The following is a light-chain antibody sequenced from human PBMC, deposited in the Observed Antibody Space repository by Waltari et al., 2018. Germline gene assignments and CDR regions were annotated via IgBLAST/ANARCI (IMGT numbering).Light chain of an antibody. V-gene: IGLV1-40*01. CDR1: NSNIGAGFD. J-gene: IGLJ3*02. CDR3: QSYDSSLTAWV. Sequence: QSVLTQPPSVSGAPGQRVTISCTGSNSNIGAGFDVHWYKQIPGTAPKVLIYGTTNRPSGVPDRLSGSKSGTSASLAITGLQAEDEADYYCQSYDSSLTAWVFGGGTRLTVL. CDR2: GTT.